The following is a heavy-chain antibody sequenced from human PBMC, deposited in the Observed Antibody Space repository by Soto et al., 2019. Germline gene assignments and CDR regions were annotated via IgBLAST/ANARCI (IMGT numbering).Heavy chain of an antibody. D-gene: IGHD3-22*01. CDR1: GFTFSSYS. CDR2: ISSSSSYI. CDR3: ARDLGGYYPHDAFDI. J-gene: IGHJ3*02. Sequence: GGSLRLSCAASGFTFSSYSMNWVRQAPGKGLEWVSSISSSSSYIYYADSVKGRFTISRDNAKNSLYLQMNSLRAEDKAVYYCARDLGGYYPHDAFDIWGQGTMVTVSS. V-gene: IGHV3-21*01.